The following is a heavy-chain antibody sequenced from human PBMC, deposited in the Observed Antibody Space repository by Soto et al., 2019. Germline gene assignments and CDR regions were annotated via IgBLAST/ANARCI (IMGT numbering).Heavy chain of an antibody. Sequence: QVQLQQWGAGLLKPSETLSLTCAVYGGSFSGYYWSWIRQPPGKGLEWIGEINHSGSTNYNPSLKSRVTISVDTYKNQFSLKLSSVTAADTAVYYCARSDGICSGGSCWSDAFDIWGQGTMVTVSS. CDR3: ARSDGICSGGSCWSDAFDI. V-gene: IGHV4-34*01. CDR2: INHSGST. J-gene: IGHJ3*02. D-gene: IGHD2-15*01. CDR1: GGSFSGYY.